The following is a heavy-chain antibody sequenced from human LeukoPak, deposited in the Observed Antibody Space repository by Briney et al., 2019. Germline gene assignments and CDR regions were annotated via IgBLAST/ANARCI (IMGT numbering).Heavy chain of an antibody. V-gene: IGHV3-23*01. D-gene: IGHD5-24*01. CDR3: AKDRSMAPDAFDI. J-gene: IGHJ3*02. CDR2: ISGSGGST. Sequence: GGSLRLSCAASGFTFSSYGMSWVRQAPGQGLEWVSAISGSGGSTYYADSVKGRFTISRDNSKNTLYLQMNSLRAEDTAVYYCAKDRSMAPDAFDIWGQGTMVTVSS. CDR1: GFTFSSYG.